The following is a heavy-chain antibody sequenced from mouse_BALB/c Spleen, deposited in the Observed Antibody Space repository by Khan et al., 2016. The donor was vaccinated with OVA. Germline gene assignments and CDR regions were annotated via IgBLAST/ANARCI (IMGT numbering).Heavy chain of an antibody. D-gene: IGHD4-1*01. CDR1: GYSITSDYA. V-gene: IGHV3-2*02. CDR2: ISYSGRT. CDR3: AMGRTY. J-gene: IGHJ3*01. Sequence: VQLQQSGPGLVKSSQSLSLTCTVTGYSITSDYAWNWIRQFPGNKLEWMGYISYSGRTSYNPSLKSRISVTRDTSKNQFFLQLNSVTTEDTATYYCAMGRTYWGQGTLVTVSA.